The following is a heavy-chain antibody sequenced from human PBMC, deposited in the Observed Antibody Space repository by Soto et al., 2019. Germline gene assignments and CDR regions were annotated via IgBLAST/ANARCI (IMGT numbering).Heavy chain of an antibody. D-gene: IGHD5-18*01. J-gene: IGHJ4*02. CDR3: ARHGYDYGGDYFDY. V-gene: IGHV3-66*04. CDR1: GVTVSSNY. CDR2: IYSGGST. Sequence: GGSLRLSCAASGVTVSSNYMSWVRQAPGKGLEWVSVIYSGGSTYYADSVKGRFTISRDNSKNTLYLQMNSLRAEDTAVYYCARHGYDYGGDYFDYWAQGTLVPVSS.